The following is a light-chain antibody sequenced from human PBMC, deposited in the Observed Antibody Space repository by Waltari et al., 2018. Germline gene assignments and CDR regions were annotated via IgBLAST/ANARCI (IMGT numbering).Light chain of an antibody. CDR2: GAS. CDR1: QSVSSN. Sequence: EIVMTQYPATLSVSPGERATLSCRASQSVSSNLAWYQQKHGQAPRLLIYGASTRATGIPARFSGSGSGTEFTLTISSMQSEDLAVYYCQQYNNWPPYTFGQGTKLEIK. CDR3: QQYNNWPPYT. J-gene: IGKJ2*01. V-gene: IGKV3-15*01.